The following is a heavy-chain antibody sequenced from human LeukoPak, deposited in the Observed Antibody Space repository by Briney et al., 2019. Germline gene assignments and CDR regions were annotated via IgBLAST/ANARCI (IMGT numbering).Heavy chain of an antibody. CDR1: GYTFTSYA. CDR2: INAGDGNT. D-gene: IGHD5-18*01. V-gene: IGHV1-3*01. J-gene: IGHJ6*02. CDR3: ARAYGQLWLLGMDV. Sequence: ASVKVSCKTSGYTFTSYAMHWVRQAPGQRLEWMGWINAGDGNTKYSQKFQGRVTITRDTSASTAYMELSSLRSEDTAVYYCARAYGQLWLLGMDVWGQGTAVTVSS.